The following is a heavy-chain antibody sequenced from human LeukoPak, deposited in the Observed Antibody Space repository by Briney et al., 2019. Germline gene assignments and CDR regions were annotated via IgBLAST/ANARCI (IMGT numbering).Heavy chain of an antibody. V-gene: IGHV3-21*04. J-gene: IGHJ4*02. CDR1: GFTFSSYS. D-gene: IGHD2-2*01. CDR2: ISSSSSYI. CDR3: AKSGPYCSSTTCYYFDY. Sequence: GGSLRLSCAASGFTFSSYSMNWVRQAPGKGLEWVSSISSSSSYIYYADSVKGRFTISRDNAKNSLYLQMNSLRAEDTAVYYCAKSGPYCSSTTCYYFDYWGQGTLVTVSS.